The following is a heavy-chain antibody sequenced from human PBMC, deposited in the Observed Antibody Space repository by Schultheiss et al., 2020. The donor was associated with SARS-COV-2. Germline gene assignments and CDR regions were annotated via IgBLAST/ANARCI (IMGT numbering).Heavy chain of an antibody. CDR1: GDSISSSSYY. V-gene: IGHV4-61*01. D-gene: IGHD2-21*01. CDR3: AIFLGSGGPDY. Sequence: SQTLSLTCTVSGDSISSSSYYCSWIRQPPGKGLEWIGSFYDRTTNHNPSLRSRVTISVDTSKNQFSLNLISVTAADTAVYYCAIFLGSGGPDYWGQGTLVTVSS. J-gene: IGHJ4*02. CDR2: FYDRTT.